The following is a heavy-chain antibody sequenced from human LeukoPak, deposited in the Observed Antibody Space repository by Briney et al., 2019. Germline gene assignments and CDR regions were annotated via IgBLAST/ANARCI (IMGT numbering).Heavy chain of an antibody. D-gene: IGHD6-13*01. CDR3: AREVAAAGTGHHFDY. CDR1: GYTLTGYY. CDR2: INPNSGGT. Sequence: AASVKVSCKASGYTLTGYYMHWVRQAPGQGLEWMGWINPNSGGTNYAQKFQGRVTMTRDTSISTAYMELSRLRSDDTAVYYCAREVAAAGTGHHFDYWGQGTLVTVSS. V-gene: IGHV1-2*02. J-gene: IGHJ4*02.